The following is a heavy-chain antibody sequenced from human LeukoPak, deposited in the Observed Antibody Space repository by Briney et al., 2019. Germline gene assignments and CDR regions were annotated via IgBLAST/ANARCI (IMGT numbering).Heavy chain of an antibody. CDR1: GLTVSTYG. V-gene: IGHV3-30*18. Sequence: GRSLRLSCAASGLTVSTYGMHWVRQAPGKGLEWVAVISNDGSNKYYADSVKGRFTISRDNSKNTLYLQMNSLRAEDSAVYYCAKGEYTYGPGSFDYWGQGTLVTVSS. D-gene: IGHD3-10*01. J-gene: IGHJ4*02. CDR2: ISNDGSNK. CDR3: AKGEYTYGPGSFDY.